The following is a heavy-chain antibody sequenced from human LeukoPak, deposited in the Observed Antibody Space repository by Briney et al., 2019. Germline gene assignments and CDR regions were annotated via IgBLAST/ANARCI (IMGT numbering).Heavy chain of an antibody. CDR1: GFTFSDYY. Sequence: GGSLRLSCAASGFTFSDYYMSWIRQAPGKGLEWVSYISSSGSTIYYADSVKGRFTISRDNAKNSLYLQMNSLRAEDTAVYYCARAGQKVVVTCMDVRGQGTTVTVSS. J-gene: IGHJ6*02. D-gene: IGHD2-21*02. V-gene: IGHV3-11*01. CDR3: ARAGQKVVVTCMDV. CDR2: ISSSGSTI.